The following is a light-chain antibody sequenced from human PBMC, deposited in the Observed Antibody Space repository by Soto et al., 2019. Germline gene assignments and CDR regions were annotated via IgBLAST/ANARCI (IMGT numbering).Light chain of an antibody. J-gene: IGKJ1*01. CDR1: QSLLHSNGYNY. V-gene: IGKV2-28*01. CDR3: MRALQGPPT. CDR2: LGS. Sequence: IVMTQSPLSLPVTPGEPASISCRSSQSLLHSNGYNYLDWYLQKPGQSPQLLIYLGSNRASGVPDRFSGTGSGTDFTLKIIRVEAEDVGVYYCMRALQGPPTFGQGTKVEIK.